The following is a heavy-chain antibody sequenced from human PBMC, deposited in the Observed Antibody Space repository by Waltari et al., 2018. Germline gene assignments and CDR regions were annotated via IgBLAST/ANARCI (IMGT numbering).Heavy chain of an antibody. J-gene: IGHJ4*02. V-gene: IGHV4-31*03. CDR2: MYNSGST. CDR1: GGSIGSGGYY. D-gene: IGHD4-17*01. CDR3: ARDLRLDS. Sequence: QVQLQESGPGLVTPSETLSLTCTVSGGSIGSGGYYWSWIRQHPEKGLEWIGYMYNSGSTYYNPSLKSRVTISVDPTKNQFSLKLSSVTAADTAVYYCARDLRLDSWGQGTLVTVSS.